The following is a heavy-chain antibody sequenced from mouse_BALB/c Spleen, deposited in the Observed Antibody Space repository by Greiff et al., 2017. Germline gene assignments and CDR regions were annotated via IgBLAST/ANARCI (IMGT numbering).Heavy chain of an antibody. V-gene: IGHV1-69*02. J-gene: IGHJ2*01. CDR1: GYTFTSYW. CDR2: IDPSDSYT. CDR3: AELGNYFDY. D-gene: IGHD4-1*01. Sequence: VQLQQPGAELVKPGASVKLSCKASGYTFTSYWMHWVKQRPGQGLEWIGEIDPSDSYTNYNQKFKGKATLTVDKSSSTAYMQLSSLTSEDSAVYYCAELGNYFDYWGQGTTLTVSS.